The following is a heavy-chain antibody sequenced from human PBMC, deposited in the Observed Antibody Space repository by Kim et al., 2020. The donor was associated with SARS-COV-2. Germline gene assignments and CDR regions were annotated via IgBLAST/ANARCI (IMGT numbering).Heavy chain of an antibody. Sequence: GGSLRLSCAASGFTFSSYSMNWVRQAPGKGLEWVSSISSSSSYIYYADSVKGRFTISRDNAKNSLYLQMNSLRAEDTAVYYCAREGTTFIRNGVDYWGQGTLVTVSS. J-gene: IGHJ4*02. D-gene: IGHD3-16*01. CDR1: GFTFSSYS. V-gene: IGHV3-21*01. CDR3: AREGTTFIRNGVDY. CDR2: ISSSSSYI.